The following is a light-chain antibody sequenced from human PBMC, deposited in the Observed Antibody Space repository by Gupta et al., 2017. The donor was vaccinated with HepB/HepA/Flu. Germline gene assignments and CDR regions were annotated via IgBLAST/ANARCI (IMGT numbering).Light chain of an antibody. CDR2: DAS. CDR3: QQRSNWWT. CDR1: QSVSSY. V-gene: IGKV3-11*01. Sequence: EIVLTQSPDPLSLSPGDRATLSCRASQSVSSYLAWYQQKPGQAPRLLIYDASNRATGIPARFSGSGSGTDFTLTISSLEPEDFAVYYCQQRSNWWTFGQGTKVEIK. J-gene: IGKJ1*01.